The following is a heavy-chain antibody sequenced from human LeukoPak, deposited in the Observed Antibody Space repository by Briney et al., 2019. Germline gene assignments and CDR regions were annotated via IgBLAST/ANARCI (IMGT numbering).Heavy chain of an antibody. V-gene: IGHV4-59*08. Sequence: SGTLSLTCTLSGGSIASYYWSWIRQPPGKGLEWIGYIYNSVTTNYNPSLKSRVTISVDTSKNQFSLNLRSVTAADTAVYYCARQLAYYYRSGGFDPWGQGALVTVSS. J-gene: IGHJ5*02. CDR2: IYNSVTT. CDR3: ARQLAYYYRSGGFDP. D-gene: IGHD3-10*01. CDR1: GGSIASYY.